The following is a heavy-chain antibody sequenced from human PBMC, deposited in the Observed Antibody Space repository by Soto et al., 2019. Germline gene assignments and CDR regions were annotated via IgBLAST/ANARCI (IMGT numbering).Heavy chain of an antibody. CDR2: FFDGGST. J-gene: IGHJ6*02. CDR1: GESLNYYY. V-gene: IGHV4-34*12. D-gene: IGHD3-3*01. CDR3: ARDGNTIFGVVNPDYYYGMDV. Sequence: SETLSLTCAVYGESLNYYYWSWIRQAPGKGLEWIGEFFDGGSTHYNPSLKSRVTISVDTSKNQFSLKLSSVTAADTAVYYCARDGNTIFGVVNPDYYYGMDVWGQGTTITVSS.